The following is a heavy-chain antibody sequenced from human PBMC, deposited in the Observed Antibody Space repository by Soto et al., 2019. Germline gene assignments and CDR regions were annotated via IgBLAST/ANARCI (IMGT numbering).Heavy chain of an antibody. CDR2: IYYSGST. D-gene: IGHD3-10*01. CDR1: GGSISSGDYY. CDR3: ARDGVRGGDYYGMDV. J-gene: IGHJ6*02. V-gene: IGHV4-30-4*02. Sequence: SETLSLTCTVSGGSISSGDYYWSWIRQPPGKGLEWIGYIYYSGSTYYNPSLKSRVTISVETSKNQFSLKLSAVTAADTAVYYCARDGVRGGDYYGMDVWGQGTTVTVSS.